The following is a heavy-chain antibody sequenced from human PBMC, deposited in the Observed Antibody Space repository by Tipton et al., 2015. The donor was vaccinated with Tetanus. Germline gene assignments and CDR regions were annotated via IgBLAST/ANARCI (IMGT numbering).Heavy chain of an antibody. CDR2: INSGST. V-gene: IGHV4-59*01. J-gene: IGHJ3*02. CDR3: ARDELFFSGGEDHAAFVI. Sequence: TLSLTCTVSGDSISSYYWNWIRQSPVKGLEWIGYINSGSTHYNPSLKSRVTISVDTSKNQFSLKLTSVTTADTAVYFCARDELFFSGGEDHAAFVIWGQGTLVTVSS. CDR1: GDSISSYY. D-gene: IGHD3-10*01.